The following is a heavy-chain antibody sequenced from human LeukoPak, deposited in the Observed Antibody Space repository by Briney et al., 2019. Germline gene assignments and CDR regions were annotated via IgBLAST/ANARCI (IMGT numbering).Heavy chain of an antibody. J-gene: IGHJ4*02. D-gene: IGHD2-2*02. CDR3: ARGYCSSTSCYTGLGY. CDR2: IIPIFGTA. V-gene: IGHV1-69*13. Sequence: SVKVSCKASGGTFSSYAISWVRQAPGQGLEWMGGIIPIFGTANYAQKFQGRVTITADESTSTAYMELSSLRSEDTAVYYCARGYCSSTSCYTGLGYWGQGTLVTVSS. CDR1: GGTFSSYA.